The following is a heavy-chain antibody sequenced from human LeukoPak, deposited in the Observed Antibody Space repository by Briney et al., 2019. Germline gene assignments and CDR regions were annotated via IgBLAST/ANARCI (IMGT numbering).Heavy chain of an antibody. Sequence: ASVKVSCKVSGYTFTDYYMHWVQQAPGKGLKWMGLVDPEDGETIYAEKFQGRVTITADTSTDPAYMELSSLRAEDPAVYYCATDTIRPIAVAGTGDWGQGTLVTVSS. CDR2: VDPEDGET. J-gene: IGHJ4*02. V-gene: IGHV1-69-2*01. D-gene: IGHD6-19*01. CDR3: ATDTIRPIAVAGTGD. CDR1: GYTFTDYY.